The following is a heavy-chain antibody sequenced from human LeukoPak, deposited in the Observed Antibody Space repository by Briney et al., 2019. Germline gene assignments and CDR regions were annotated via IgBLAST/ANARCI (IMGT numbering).Heavy chain of an antibody. CDR2: IYYSGST. CDR3: ARAQIASKVDY. V-gene: IGHV4-30-4*01. Sequence: PPETLSLTCSVSGGSISSGDYYWSWIRQPPGEGLEWIGYIYYSGSTFYNPSLRSRVAISVDTSKNRFSLRLTSVTAADTAVYYCARAQIASKVDYWGQGTLVTVSS. J-gene: IGHJ4*02. CDR1: GGSISSGDYY. D-gene: IGHD2-15*01.